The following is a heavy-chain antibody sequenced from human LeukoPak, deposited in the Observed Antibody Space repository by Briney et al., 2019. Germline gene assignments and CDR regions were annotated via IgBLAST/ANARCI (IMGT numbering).Heavy chain of an antibody. CDR1: GYSFTSYW. CDR2: IYPGDSDA. V-gene: IGHV5-51*01. J-gene: IGHJ4*02. CDR3: ARSHTSGWFPSEY. Sequence: GESLKISCKGSGYSFTSYWIGWVRQMPGKGLKWMGIIYPGDSDARYSPSFQGQVIISADKSISTAYLQWSSLKASDTAIYYCARSHTSGWFPSEYWGQGTLVTVSS. D-gene: IGHD6-19*01.